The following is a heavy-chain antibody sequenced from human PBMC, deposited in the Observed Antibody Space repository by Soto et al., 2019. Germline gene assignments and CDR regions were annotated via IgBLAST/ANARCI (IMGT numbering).Heavy chain of an antibody. CDR3: ARALFPQDDYYMDV. CDR1: GFTFSSYS. CDR2: ISSSSSYI. V-gene: IGHV3-21*04. J-gene: IGHJ6*03. Sequence: GGSLRLSCAASGFTFSSYSMNWVRQAPGKGLEWVSSISSSSSYIYYADSVKGRFTISRDNAKNSLYLQMNSLRAEDTAVYYCARALFPQDDYYMDVWGKGTTVTVSS.